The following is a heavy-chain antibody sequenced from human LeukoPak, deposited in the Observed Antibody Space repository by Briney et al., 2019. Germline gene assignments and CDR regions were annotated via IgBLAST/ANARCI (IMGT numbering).Heavy chain of an antibody. J-gene: IGHJ4*02. V-gene: IGHV4-59*01. Sequence: PSETLSLTCTVSGGSISSYHWSWIRQPPGKGLEWIGYIYYSGSTNYNPSLKSRVTISVDTSKNQFSLKLSSVTAADTAVYYCAGKEVPYYDFWSGYYRYWGQGTLVTVSS. CDR1: GGSISSYH. CDR3: AGKEVPYYDFWSGYYRY. D-gene: IGHD3-3*01. CDR2: IYYSGST.